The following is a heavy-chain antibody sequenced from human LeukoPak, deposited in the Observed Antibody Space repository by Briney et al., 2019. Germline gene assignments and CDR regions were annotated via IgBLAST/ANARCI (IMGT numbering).Heavy chain of an antibody. CDR2: INYDGSN. CDR1: GFSFRHYG. J-gene: IGHJ6*03. V-gene: IGHV3-30*02. D-gene: IGHD3-16*01. CDR3: ARGLSTYYYIDV. Sequence: GGSLRLSCAASGFSFRHYGMHWVRQAPGKGLEWVAFINYDGSNNADSVKGRFTISRDNSKNTLYLEINSLSADDTAVYYCARGLSTYYYIDVWGKGTTVTVSS.